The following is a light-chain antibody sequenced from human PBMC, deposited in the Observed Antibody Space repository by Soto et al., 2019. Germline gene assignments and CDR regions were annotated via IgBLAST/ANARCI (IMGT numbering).Light chain of an antibody. CDR2: DVH. J-gene: IGLJ2*01. Sequence: QSALTQPASVSGSPGQSITISCTGTSSDVGGSNYVSWYQQHPGKAPKLMIYDVHNRPSGISNRFSGSKSGNTASLTISGLQAEDEADYYCSSYISGSTLVFGGGTKVTVL. CDR1: SSDVGGSNY. V-gene: IGLV2-14*01. CDR3: SSYISGSTLV.